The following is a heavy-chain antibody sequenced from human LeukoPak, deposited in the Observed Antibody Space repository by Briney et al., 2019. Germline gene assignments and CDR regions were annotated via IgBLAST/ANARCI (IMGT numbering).Heavy chain of an antibody. CDR1: GFTFSDYY. V-gene: IGHV3-11*01. D-gene: IGHD3-16*02. Sequence: GGSLRLSCAASGFTFSDYYMSWIRQAPGKGLEWVSYISSSGSTIYYADSVKGRFTISRDNAKNSLYLQMNSPRAEDTAVYYCARAGAPDYVWGSYRYPFDYWGQGTLVTVSS. CDR3: ARAGAPDYVWGSYRYPFDY. J-gene: IGHJ4*02. CDR2: ISSSGSTI.